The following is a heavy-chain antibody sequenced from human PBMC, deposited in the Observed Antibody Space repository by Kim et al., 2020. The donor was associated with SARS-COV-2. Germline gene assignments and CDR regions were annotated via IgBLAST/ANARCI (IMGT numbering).Heavy chain of an antibody. Sequence: YYTDSVRYRIAISRDKSKNTLYLQMHSLRAEDTAVYYCARRPPGGSSFPYWGQGTLVTVSS. D-gene: IGHD2-2*01. J-gene: IGHJ4*02. CDR3: ARRPPGGSSFPY. V-gene: IGHV3-66*04.